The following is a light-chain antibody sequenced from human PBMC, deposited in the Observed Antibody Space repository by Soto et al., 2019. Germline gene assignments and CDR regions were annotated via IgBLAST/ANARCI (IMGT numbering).Light chain of an antibody. V-gene: IGLV2-23*01. J-gene: IGLJ3*02. CDR1: TSDVLSYDA. Sequence: QSALTQPASVSGSPGQSITISCTGSTSDVLSYDAVSWYQYLPGKAPKLIIYEGNKRPSGVSNRFSGARSGNMASLTISGLQAEDEADYYCCSYVYSNSWVFGGGTKVTVL. CDR2: EGN. CDR3: CSYVYSNSWV.